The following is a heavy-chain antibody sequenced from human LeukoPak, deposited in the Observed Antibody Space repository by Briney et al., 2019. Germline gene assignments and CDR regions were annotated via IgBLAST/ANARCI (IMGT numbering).Heavy chain of an antibody. CDR1: GYTFTSYG. V-gene: IGHV1-69*13. Sequence: GASVKVSCKASGYTFTSYGISWVRQAPGQGLEWMGGIIPIFGTANYAQKFQGRVTITADESTGTAYMELSSLRSEDTAVYYCAEDSMPRPSWGQGTLVTVSS. CDR2: IIPIFGTA. J-gene: IGHJ4*02. D-gene: IGHD2/OR15-2a*01. CDR3: AEDSMPRPS.